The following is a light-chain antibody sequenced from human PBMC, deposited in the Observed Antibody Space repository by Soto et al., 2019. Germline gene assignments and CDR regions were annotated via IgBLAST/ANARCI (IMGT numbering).Light chain of an antibody. CDR1: QDISNS. Sequence: DIQMTQSPSSLSASVGDRVTITCRASQDISNSLAWYQQKPGKVPKVLIYATSILPSGVPARFSGSGSGTDFTLTISSLQPEDVATYYCQHYNSSPLTFGGGTKVEI. V-gene: IGKV1-27*01. CDR3: QHYNSSPLT. J-gene: IGKJ4*01. CDR2: ATS.